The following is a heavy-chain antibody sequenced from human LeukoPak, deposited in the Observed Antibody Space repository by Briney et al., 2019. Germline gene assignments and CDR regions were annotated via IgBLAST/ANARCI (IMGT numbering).Heavy chain of an antibody. V-gene: IGHV3-7*03. D-gene: IGHD3-16*01. CDR1: GFPFSRDW. CDR2: IKQDGSER. CDR3: ARERLGYSDLEN. Sequence: GGSLRLSCAASGFPFSRDWMTWVRQAPGKGLEWVANIKQDGSERYYSDSVKGRFTISRDNAKNSLYLQTNSLRAEDTAMYYCARERLGYSDLENWGQGTLVTVSS. J-gene: IGHJ4*02.